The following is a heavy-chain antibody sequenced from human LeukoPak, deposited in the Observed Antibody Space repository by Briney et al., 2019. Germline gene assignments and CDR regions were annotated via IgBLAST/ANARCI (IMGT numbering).Heavy chain of an antibody. CDR1: GYTFTSYY. D-gene: IGHD6-6*01. V-gene: IGHV1-46*01. CDR2: INPSGGST. CDR3: AGGGGYSSSPVGHTPVNWYFDL. J-gene: IGHJ2*01. Sequence: ASVKVSCKASGYTFTSYYMHWVRQAPGQGLEWMGIINPSGGSTSYAQKFQGRVTMTRDTSTSTVYMELSSLRSEDTAVYYCAGGGGYSSSPVGHTPVNWYFDLWGRGTLVTVSS.